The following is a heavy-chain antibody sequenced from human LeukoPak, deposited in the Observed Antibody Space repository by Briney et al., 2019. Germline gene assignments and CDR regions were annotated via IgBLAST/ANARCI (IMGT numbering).Heavy chain of an antibody. J-gene: IGHJ3*02. Sequence: PGGSLRLSCAASGFTFSSYWMSWVRHAPGKGLEWVANIKQDGSEKFYVDSVKGRFTISRDNAKNSLYLQMNSLRAEDTAVYYCARGGLLSVDAFDIWGQGTMVTVSS. CDR3: ARGGLLSVDAFDI. CDR1: GFTFSSYW. CDR2: IKQDGSEK. V-gene: IGHV3-7*01. D-gene: IGHD3-3*01.